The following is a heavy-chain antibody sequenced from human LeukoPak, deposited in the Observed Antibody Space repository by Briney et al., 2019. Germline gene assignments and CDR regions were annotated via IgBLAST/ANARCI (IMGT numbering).Heavy chain of an antibody. V-gene: IGHV3-7*01. CDR2: IKTDASEK. CDR3: ATYSTRNAREFQS. J-gene: IGHJ1*01. D-gene: IGHD4-11*01. Sequence: GSLRLSCETSGFIFSNCWMTWVRQAPGKGLEWVANIKTDASEKYYADSVKGRFTITRDNAKMSLYLQMNSLRVEDTAVYYCATYSTRNAREFQSWGQGTLVTVSS. CDR1: GFIFSNCW.